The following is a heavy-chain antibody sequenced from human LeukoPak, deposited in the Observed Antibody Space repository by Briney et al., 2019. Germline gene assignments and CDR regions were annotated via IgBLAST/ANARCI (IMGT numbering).Heavy chain of an antibody. D-gene: IGHD1-14*01. CDR2: ISSSSSYI. CDR3: ASTGGSFDY. CDR1: GFTFSAYA. Sequence: GGSLRLSCEASGFTFSAYAMTWVRQAPGKGLEWVSSISSSSSYIYYADSVKGRFTISRDNAKNSLYLQMNSLRAEDTAVYYCASTGGSFDYWGQGTLVTVSS. J-gene: IGHJ4*02. V-gene: IGHV3-21*01.